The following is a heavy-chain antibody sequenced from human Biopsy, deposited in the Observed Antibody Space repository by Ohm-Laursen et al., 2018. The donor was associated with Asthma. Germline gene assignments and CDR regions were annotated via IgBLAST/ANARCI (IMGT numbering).Heavy chain of an antibody. Sequence: PTQILTLTCTFSGFSLSTSGGGVGWIRQPPGKALEWLGNIYLGEGKRYNPSLQSRLTITRDTPKDQVVLTMTNMGPVDTGTYFCARAVQSDDFVTGYYNSYFDFWGQGSLVSVSS. CDR1: GFSLSTSGGG. J-gene: IGHJ4*01. CDR2: IYLGEGK. D-gene: IGHD3-9*01. V-gene: IGHV2-5*02. CDR3: ARAVQSDDFVTGYYNSYFDF.